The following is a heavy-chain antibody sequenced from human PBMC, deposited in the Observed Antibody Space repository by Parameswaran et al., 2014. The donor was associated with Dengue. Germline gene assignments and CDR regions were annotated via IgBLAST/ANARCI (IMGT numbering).Heavy chain of an antibody. J-gene: IGHJ4*02. Sequence: SWVRQAPGQGLEWMGRIIPILGIANYAQKFQGRVTITADKSTSTAYMELSSLRSEDTAVYYCAREAGYYWGQGTLVTVSS. D-gene: IGHD6-19*01. V-gene: IGHV1-69*04. CDR3: AREAGYY. CDR2: IIPILGIA.